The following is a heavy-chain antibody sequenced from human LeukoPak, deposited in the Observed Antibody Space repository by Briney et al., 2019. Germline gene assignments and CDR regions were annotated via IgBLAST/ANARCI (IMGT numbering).Heavy chain of an antibody. D-gene: IGHD3-3*01. CDR1: GFTFGDYA. CDR2: ISGSGGTT. Sequence: GGSLRLSCTASGFTFGDYAMGWFRQAPGKGLEWVSAISGSGGTTYNADSVKGRFTISRDNSKSTLYLQMNSLRAEDTALYYCAKSRSAYPRVDGFDMWGQGTMVTVSS. J-gene: IGHJ3*02. CDR3: AKSRSAYPRVDGFDM. V-gene: IGHV3-23*01.